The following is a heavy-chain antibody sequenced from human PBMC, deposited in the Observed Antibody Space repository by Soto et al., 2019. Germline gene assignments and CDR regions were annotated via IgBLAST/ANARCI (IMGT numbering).Heavy chain of an antibody. CDR3: AREVPGYSNPCFDY. D-gene: IGHD4-4*01. CDR1: GDSLSSNSAA. V-gene: IGHV6-1*01. CDR2: TYYRSKWYN. Sequence: PSQTLSLTCAISGDSLSSNSAAWNSIRQSPSRGLEWLGRTYYRSKWYNDYAVSVKSQITINPDTSKNQFSLQLNSVTPEDTAVYYCAREVPGYSNPCFDYWGQGTLVTVSS. J-gene: IGHJ4*02.